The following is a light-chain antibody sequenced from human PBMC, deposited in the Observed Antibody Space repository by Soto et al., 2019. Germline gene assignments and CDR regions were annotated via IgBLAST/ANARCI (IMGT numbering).Light chain of an antibody. CDR3: QQSYSTLFT. Sequence: DIQMTQFPSSLSASVGDGVTITCRASQSILHYLNWYQQKPGKAAKLLIYAASSLQSGVPSRFSGSGSGTDFTLTITSLQPEDFATYYCQQSYSTLFTFGPGTKVDIK. V-gene: IGKV1-39*01. J-gene: IGKJ3*01. CDR2: AAS. CDR1: QSILHY.